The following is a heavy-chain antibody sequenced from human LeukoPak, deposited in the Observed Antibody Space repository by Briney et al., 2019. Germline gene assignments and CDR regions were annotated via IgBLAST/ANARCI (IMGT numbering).Heavy chain of an antibody. D-gene: IGHD3-3*01. Sequence: GGSLRLSCAASGFTFSSYGMHWVRQAPGKGLEWVAVIWYDGSNKYYADSVKGRFTIFRDNSKNTLYLQMNSLRAEDTAVYYCAKSSTIFGVVIAGSIDYWGQGTLVTVSS. J-gene: IGHJ4*02. CDR1: GFTFSSYG. V-gene: IGHV3-33*06. CDR3: AKSSTIFGVVIAGSIDY. CDR2: IWYDGSNK.